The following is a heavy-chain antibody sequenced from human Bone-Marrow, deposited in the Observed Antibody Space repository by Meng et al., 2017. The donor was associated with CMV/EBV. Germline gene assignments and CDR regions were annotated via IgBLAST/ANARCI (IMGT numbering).Heavy chain of an antibody. V-gene: IGHV1-18*01. CDR1: GYTFTSYG. CDR3: ARDRESFLEYNWFDP. D-gene: IGHD3-3*01. Sequence: ASGYTFTSYGISWVRQAPGQGLEWMGWISAYNGNTNYAQKLQGRVTMTTDTSTSTAYMELRSLRSDDTAVYYCARDRESFLEYNWFDPWGQGTLVTSPQ. J-gene: IGHJ5*02. CDR2: ISAYNGNT.